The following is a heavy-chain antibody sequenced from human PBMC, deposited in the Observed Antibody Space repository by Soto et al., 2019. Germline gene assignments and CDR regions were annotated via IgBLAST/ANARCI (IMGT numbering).Heavy chain of an antibody. CDR1: GYTFTSYG. J-gene: IGHJ5*02. CDR3: ARDRGAVVHGGRWFDP. Sequence: ASVKVSCKASGYTFTSYGISWVRQAPGQGLEWMGWISAYNGNTNYAQKLQGRVTMTTDTSTSTAYMELRSLRSDDTAVYYCARDRGAVVHGGRWFDPWGQGTIVTVAS. CDR2: ISAYNGNT. V-gene: IGHV1-18*04. D-gene: IGHD2-15*01.